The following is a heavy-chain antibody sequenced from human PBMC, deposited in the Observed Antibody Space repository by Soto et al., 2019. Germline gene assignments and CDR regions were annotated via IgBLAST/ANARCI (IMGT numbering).Heavy chain of an antibody. CDR2: ISGSGGST. J-gene: IGHJ4*02. CDR1: GFTFSSYA. V-gene: IGHV3-23*01. Sequence: GGSLRLSCAASGFTFSSYAMSWVRQAPGKGLEWVSAISGSGGSTYYADSVKGRFTISRDNSKNTLYLQMNSLRAEDTAVYYCAKGADCSSTSCYQVENWGQGTLVTVSS. D-gene: IGHD2-2*01. CDR3: AKGADCSSTSCYQVEN.